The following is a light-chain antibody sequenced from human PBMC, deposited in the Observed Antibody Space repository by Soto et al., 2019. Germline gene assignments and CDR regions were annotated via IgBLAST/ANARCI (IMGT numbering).Light chain of an antibody. J-gene: IGKJ4*01. CDR1: QGISSY. Sequence: IQMTQSPSSLSASVGYRVTITCRASQGISSYLAWYQQKPGKAPKLLIYKASSLESGVPSRFSGSGSGTEFTLTISSLQPDDFETYYCQQYNSSPLTFGGGTKVDIK. CDR2: KAS. CDR3: QQYNSSPLT. V-gene: IGKV1-5*03.